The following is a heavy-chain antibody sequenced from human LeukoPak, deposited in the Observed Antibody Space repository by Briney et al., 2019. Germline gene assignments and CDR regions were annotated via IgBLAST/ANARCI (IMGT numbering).Heavy chain of an antibody. CDR3: ARAVGGSSDY. V-gene: IGHV3-74*01. Sequence: PGGSLRLSCAASGFTLSSNWMHWVRQAPGKGLVWVSRINSDGSTTTYADSVKGRFTISRDNAKNTLYLQMNSLRADDTAVYYCARAVGGSSDYWGQGTLVTVSS. J-gene: IGHJ4*02. CDR2: INSDGSTT. D-gene: IGHD1-26*01. CDR1: GFTLSSNW.